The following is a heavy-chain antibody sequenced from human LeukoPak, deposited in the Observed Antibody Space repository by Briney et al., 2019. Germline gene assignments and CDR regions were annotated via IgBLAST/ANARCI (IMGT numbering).Heavy chain of an antibody. CDR2: IYYSGST. Sequence: PSETLSLTCTVSGGSISSYYWSWIRQPPGKGLEWIGYIYYSGSTNYNPSLKSRVTISVDTSKNQFSLKLSSVTAADTAVYYCAREGCSGGSCYPHFDYWGQGTLVTVSS. J-gene: IGHJ4*02. CDR1: GGSISSYY. D-gene: IGHD2-15*01. CDR3: AREGCSGGSCYPHFDY. V-gene: IGHV4-59*12.